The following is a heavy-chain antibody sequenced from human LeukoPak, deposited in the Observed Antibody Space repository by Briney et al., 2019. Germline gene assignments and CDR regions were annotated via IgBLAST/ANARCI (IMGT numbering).Heavy chain of an antibody. D-gene: IGHD3-22*01. V-gene: IGHV4-59*06. J-gene: IGHJ5*02. Sequence: SETLSLTCTVSGGSISSYYWSWIRQHPVKGLEWIGYIYYSGSTYYNPSLKSRVTISVDTSKNQFSLKLSSVTAADTAVYYCARMYYSDNSGSHNWFDPWGQGTLVTVSS. CDR2: IYYSGST. CDR3: ARMYYSDNSGSHNWFDP. CDR1: GGSISSYY.